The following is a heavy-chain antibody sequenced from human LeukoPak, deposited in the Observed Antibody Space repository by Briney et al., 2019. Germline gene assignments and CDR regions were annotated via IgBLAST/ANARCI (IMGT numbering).Heavy chain of an antibody. D-gene: IGHD2-2*01. V-gene: IGHV1-2*02. J-gene: IGHJ4*02. CDR3: ARVPGPYTTSRYDY. CDR2: IDPKSGGT. Sequence: GASVTVSCKTSGYTFTDYYIHWVRQAPGQGPEWMGRIDPKSGGTNYAKKYQVRVAMTRDTSISTVYMELSGLRSDDTAVYYCARVPGPYTTSRYDYWGQGTLVTVSS. CDR1: GYTFTDYY.